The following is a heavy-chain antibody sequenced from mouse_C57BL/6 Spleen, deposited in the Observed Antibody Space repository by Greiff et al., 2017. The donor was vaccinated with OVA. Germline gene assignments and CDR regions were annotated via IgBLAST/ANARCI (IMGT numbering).Heavy chain of an antibody. CDR1: GYTFTDYY. D-gene: IGHD1-1*01. Sequence: EVQLQQSGPELVKPGASVKISCKASGYTFTDYYMNWVKQSHGKSLEWIGDINPNNGGNSYNQQFKGKATLTLDKSSSTAHMQLSRLTSEDAAVYNCAREKDYYGSRVFYAMDYWGKGTTVTVSS. CDR2: INPNNGGN. J-gene: IGHJ4*01. V-gene: IGHV1-26*01. CDR3: AREKDYYGSRVFYAMDY.